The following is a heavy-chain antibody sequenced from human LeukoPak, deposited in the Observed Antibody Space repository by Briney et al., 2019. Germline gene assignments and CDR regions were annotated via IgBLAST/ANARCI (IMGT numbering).Heavy chain of an antibody. J-gene: IGHJ5*02. CDR2: ISYSGST. CDR1: GGSISSGGYY. V-gene: IGHV4-31*03. CDR3: ARAKIGDWFDP. Sequence: SQTLYLTCTVSGGSISSGGYYWSWIRQHPGKGLEWIGYISYSGSTYYNPSLKSRVTISVDMSKNQFSLKLSSVTAADTAVYYCARAKIGDWFDPWGQGTLVTVSS. D-gene: IGHD3-10*01.